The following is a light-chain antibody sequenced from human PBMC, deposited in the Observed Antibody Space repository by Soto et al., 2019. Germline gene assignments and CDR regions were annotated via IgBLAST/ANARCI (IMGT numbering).Light chain of an antibody. CDR3: HQYGSSPTT. CDR1: QSVSSSY. Sequence: IVLTQSPGTLSLSPGERATLSCRASQSVSSSYLARYQQKPGQAPRFLIYGTSSRATGIPDRFSGSGSGTDFSLTISRLEPEDFAVYYCHQYGSSPTTLGQGTMVDI. J-gene: IGKJ1*01. CDR2: GTS. V-gene: IGKV3-20*01.